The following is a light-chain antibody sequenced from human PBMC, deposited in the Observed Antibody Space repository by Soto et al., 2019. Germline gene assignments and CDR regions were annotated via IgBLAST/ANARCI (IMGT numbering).Light chain of an antibody. CDR1: QRISSW. J-gene: IGKJ2*01. Sequence: DIQMTQSPSTLSASVGDRVTITCRASQRISSWLAWYQQKPGKAPKLLIYDASSLESWVPSRFSGSGSGTEFTLTIGSLQPDDFATYYCQQYTSYGIYTFGQGTKLEIK. V-gene: IGKV1-5*01. CDR2: DAS. CDR3: QQYTSYGIYT.